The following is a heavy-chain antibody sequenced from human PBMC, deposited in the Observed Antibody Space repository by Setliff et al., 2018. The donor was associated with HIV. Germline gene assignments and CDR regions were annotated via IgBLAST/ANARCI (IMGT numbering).Heavy chain of an antibody. D-gene: IGHD6-13*01. CDR2: IWYDGSNK. CDR3: VKEAYSNTWNYYYYYIDV. V-gene: IGHV3-30*02. CDR1: GFNFSSYG. J-gene: IGHJ6*03. Sequence: PGGSLRLSCAASGFNFSSYGMHWVRQAPGKGLEWVAIIWYDGSNKYYADSVKGRFTISRDNSKNTLYLQMNSLRAEDTAVYYCVKEAYSNTWNYYYYYIDVWGKGTTVTVSS.